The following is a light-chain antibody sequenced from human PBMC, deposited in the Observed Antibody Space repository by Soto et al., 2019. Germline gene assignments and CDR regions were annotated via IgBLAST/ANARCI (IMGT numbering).Light chain of an antibody. CDR3: QQRSNWPYT. Sequence: EIVLTQSPATLSLSPGERATLSCRASQSVSSDLVWYQQKPGQAPRLLIYDASNRATGIPVRFSGSGSETDFTLTISSLEPEDFAVYHCQQRSNWPYTFGQGTKLEIK. CDR1: QSVSSD. J-gene: IGKJ2*01. CDR2: DAS. V-gene: IGKV3-11*01.